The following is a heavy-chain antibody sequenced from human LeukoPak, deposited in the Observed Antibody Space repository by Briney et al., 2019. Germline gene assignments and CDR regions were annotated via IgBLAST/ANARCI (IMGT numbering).Heavy chain of an antibody. D-gene: IGHD2-15*01. Sequence: SETLSLTCAVSGGSISSGGYSWGWIRQPPGKGLEWIGSIYYSGSTYYNPSLKSRVTISVDTSKNQFSLKLSSVTAADTAVYYCARYCSGGSCYGAFDYWGQGTLVTVSS. CDR2: IYYSGST. CDR1: GGSISSGGYS. CDR3: ARYCSGGSCYGAFDY. J-gene: IGHJ4*02. V-gene: IGHV4-39*01.